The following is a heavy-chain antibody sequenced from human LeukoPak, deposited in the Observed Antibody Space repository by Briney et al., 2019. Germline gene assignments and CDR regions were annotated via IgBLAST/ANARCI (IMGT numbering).Heavy chain of an antibody. Sequence: GESLKISCRVSGYIFTSYWIGWVRQMPGKGLEWMGIIYPGDSDTRYSPSFQGQVTISADKSISTAYLQWSSLKASDTAMYYCARLSGYYDSSGYSPQYYFDYWGQGTLVTVSS. CDR2: IYPGDSDT. J-gene: IGHJ4*02. D-gene: IGHD3-22*01. V-gene: IGHV5-51*01. CDR1: GYIFTSYW. CDR3: ARLSGYYDSSGYSPQYYFDY.